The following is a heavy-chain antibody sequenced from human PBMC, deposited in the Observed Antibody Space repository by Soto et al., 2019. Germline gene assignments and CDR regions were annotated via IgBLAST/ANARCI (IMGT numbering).Heavy chain of an antibody. CDR3: ARTGAILSGSYSPDPRLDY. Sequence: ASVKVSCKASGYTFTGYYMHWVRQAPGQGLEWMGWINPNSGGTNYAQKFQGWVTMTRDTSISTAYMELSRLRSDDTAVYYCARTGAILSGSYSPDPRLDYWGQGTAVTSPQ. V-gene: IGHV1-2*04. J-gene: IGHJ4*02. CDR2: INPNSGGT. CDR1: GYTFTGYY. D-gene: IGHD1-26*01.